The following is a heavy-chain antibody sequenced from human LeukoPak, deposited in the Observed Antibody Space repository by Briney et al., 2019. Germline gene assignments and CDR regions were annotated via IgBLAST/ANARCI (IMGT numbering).Heavy chain of an antibody. J-gene: IGHJ4*02. CDR1: GGSISRASQY. CDR3: VRLGRMGNVVY. V-gene: IGHV4-39*01. D-gene: IGHD3/OR15-3a*01. CDR2: MYYSGAT. Sequence: SETLSLTCTVSGGSISRASQYWGWIRQPPENGLEWIGSMYYSGATYYNPSLKSRVTISLDTSKNQFSLTLTSVTAADTAVYYCVRLGRMGNVVYWGQGTLVPVSS.